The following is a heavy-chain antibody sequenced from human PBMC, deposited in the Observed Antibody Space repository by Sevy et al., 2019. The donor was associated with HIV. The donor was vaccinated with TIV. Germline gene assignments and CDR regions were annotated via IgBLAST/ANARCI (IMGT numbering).Heavy chain of an antibody. V-gene: IGHV4-39*01. CDR3: ARQGGSCKSGPCYIFFDF. CDR2: IHSGGNA. J-gene: IGHJ4*02. CDR1: GGSINRSSYY. Sequence: SETLSLTCTVSGGSINRSSYYWGWIRQPPGKGLEWIASIHSGGNAYYNPSLKSRVTVSVDTSKNQVSLKRTSVTAADTAVYYCARQGGSCKSGPCYIFFDFWGQGTLVTVSS. D-gene: IGHD2-8*02.